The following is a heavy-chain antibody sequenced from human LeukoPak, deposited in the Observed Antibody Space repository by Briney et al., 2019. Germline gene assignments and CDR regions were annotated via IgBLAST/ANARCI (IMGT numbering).Heavy chain of an antibody. CDR1: GGSISNYF. Sequence: SETLSLTCTVSGGSISNYFSTWIRQPPGQGLEWIGYIYHRGTTNYNPSLKSRVTISVDTSKNQFSLELRSVTTADTAVYYCARGRNDHGGMFFDYWGQGSLVTVSS. CDR2: IYHRGTT. J-gene: IGHJ4*02. CDR3: ARGRNDHGGMFFDY. D-gene: IGHD4-23*01. V-gene: IGHV4-59*01.